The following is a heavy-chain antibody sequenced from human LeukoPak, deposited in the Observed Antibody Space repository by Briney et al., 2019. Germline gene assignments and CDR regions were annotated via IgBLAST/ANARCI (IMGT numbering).Heavy chain of an antibody. V-gene: IGHV3-23*01. Sequence: GGSLRLSCAASGFAFSTYAMTWVRQAPGKGLEWVSSISAGGGSTFYADSVKGRCTISRDNSKNTLYLQMNSLRAEDTAVYYCARGYYGSGSYPRSGYPPFDYWGQGTLVTVSS. D-gene: IGHD3-10*01. CDR3: ARGYYGSGSYPRSGYPPFDY. J-gene: IGHJ4*02. CDR1: GFAFSTYA. CDR2: ISAGGGST.